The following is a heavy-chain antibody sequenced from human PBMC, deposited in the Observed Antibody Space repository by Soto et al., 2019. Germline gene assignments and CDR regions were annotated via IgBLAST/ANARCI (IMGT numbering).Heavy chain of an antibody. D-gene: IGHD3-3*01. CDR2: INAGNGNT. V-gene: IGHV1-3*01. Sequence: ASVKVSCKASGYTFTSYSMHWVRQAPGQRLEWMGWINAGNGNTKYSQKFQGRVTITRDTSASTAYMELSSLRSEDTAVYYCARGRGSYYDFWSGYRPWDYYYMSVWGKGTTVTVS. CDR3: ARGRGSYYDFWSGYRPWDYYYMSV. J-gene: IGHJ6*03. CDR1: GYTFTSYS.